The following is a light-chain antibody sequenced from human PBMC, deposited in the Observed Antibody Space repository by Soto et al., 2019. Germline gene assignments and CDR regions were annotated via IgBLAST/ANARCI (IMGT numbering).Light chain of an antibody. J-gene: IGKJ4*02. Sequence: DIVMTQSPSTLSLSLGERATISCRARQSVSSYLAWYQQKPGRAARILINYAAYRVDSGPAGCSGSGCGTEVSLIISSREHADDSVYYCQQHYNCLRTFGEGTKVDI. CDR1: QSVSSY. CDR2: YAA. CDR3: QQHYNCLRT. V-gene: IGKV3-11*01.